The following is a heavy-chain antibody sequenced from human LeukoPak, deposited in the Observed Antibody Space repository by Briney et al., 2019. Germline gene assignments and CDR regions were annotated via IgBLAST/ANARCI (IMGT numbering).Heavy chain of an antibody. CDR3: VRNKDILTGYADY. D-gene: IGHD3-9*01. V-gene: IGHV4-39*01. CDR2: IHYSGSA. J-gene: IGHJ4*02. CDR1: GGSISSRSYY. Sequence: TSETLSLTCTVSGGSISSRSYYWGWIRQPPGKGLEWIGYIHYSGSAYYNSSLKSRVTISVDTSKNQFSLKLSSVTAADTAVYYCVRNKDILTGYADYWGQGTLVTVSS.